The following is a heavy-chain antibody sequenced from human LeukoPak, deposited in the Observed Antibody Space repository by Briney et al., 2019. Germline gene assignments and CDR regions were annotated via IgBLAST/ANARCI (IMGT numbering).Heavy chain of an antibody. CDR1: GFTFSGSA. V-gene: IGHV3-73*01. Sequence: GGSLRLSCAASGFTFSGSAMHWVRQASGKGLEWVGRIRSKANSYATAYAASVKGRFTISRDDSKNTAYLEMNNLKTEDPAVYYCTLRYSGYGRIDYWGQGTLVTVSS. J-gene: IGHJ4*02. CDR3: TLRYSGYGRIDY. CDR2: IRSKANSYAT. D-gene: IGHD5-12*01.